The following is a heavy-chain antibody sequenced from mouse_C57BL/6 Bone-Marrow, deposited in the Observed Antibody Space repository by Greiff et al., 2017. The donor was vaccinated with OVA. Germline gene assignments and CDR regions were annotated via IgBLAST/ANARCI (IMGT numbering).Heavy chain of an antibody. Sequence: VQLQQPGAELVKPGASVKLSCKASGYTFTSYWMHWVKQRPGQGLEWIGMIHPNSGSTNYNEKFKSKATLTVDQSSSTAYMQLSSLTSEDSAVYYCANYGNHWYFDVWGTGTTVTVSS. CDR2: IHPNSGST. J-gene: IGHJ1*03. CDR1: GYTFTSYW. V-gene: IGHV1-64*01. D-gene: IGHD2-1*01. CDR3: ANYGNHWYFDV.